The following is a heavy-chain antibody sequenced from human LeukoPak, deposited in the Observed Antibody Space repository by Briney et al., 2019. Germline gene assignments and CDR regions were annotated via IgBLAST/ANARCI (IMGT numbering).Heavy chain of an antibody. V-gene: IGHV1-18*01. D-gene: IGHD2-15*01. CDR2: ISTYNGDT. CDR1: VYTFNRYG. CDR3: ARTRCTGGSCYDY. J-gene: IGHJ4*02. Sequence: ASVKVSCKDSVYTFNRYGISWVRQAPGQGHERVGWISTYNGDTKYAEKLQGRVTMTTDTSTTTAYMELTSLTSDDTAMYYCARTRCTGGSCYDYWGQGTLVTVSS.